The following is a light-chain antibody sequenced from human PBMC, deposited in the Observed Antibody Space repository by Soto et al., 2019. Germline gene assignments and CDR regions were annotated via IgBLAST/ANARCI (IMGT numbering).Light chain of an antibody. V-gene: IGKV3-20*01. Sequence: EIVLTQSPGTLSLSPGERGALSCRASQSVSNSYLAWYQQKPGQAPRLLIYGASRRATGIPDRFSGSGSGTDFTFSISRLEPEDFAVYYCRQYGSSPLTFGGGTKVEVK. CDR3: RQYGSSPLT. CDR1: QSVSNSY. CDR2: GAS. J-gene: IGKJ4*01.